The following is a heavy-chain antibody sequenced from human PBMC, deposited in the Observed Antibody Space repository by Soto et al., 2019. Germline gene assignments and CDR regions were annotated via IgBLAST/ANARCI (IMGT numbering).Heavy chain of an antibody. Sequence: PSETLSLTCTVSGGSISSGGYYWSWIRQHPGKGLEWIGYIYYSGSTYYNPSLKSRVTISVDTSKNQFSLKLSSVTAADTAVYYCARGRGITMVRGVINYYYYMDVWGKGTTVTVSS. J-gene: IGHJ6*03. V-gene: IGHV4-31*03. CDR2: IYYSGST. D-gene: IGHD3-10*01. CDR1: GGSISSGGYY. CDR3: ARGRGITMVRGVINYYYYMDV.